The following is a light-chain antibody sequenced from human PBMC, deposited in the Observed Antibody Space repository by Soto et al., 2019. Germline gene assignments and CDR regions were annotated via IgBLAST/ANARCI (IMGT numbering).Light chain of an antibody. J-gene: IGKJ3*01. V-gene: IGKV3-11*01. CDR1: QSVSTY. CDR2: DAS. Sequence: EIVLTQSPATLSLSPGERATLSCRASQSVSTYLAWYQQKPGQDPRLLIYDASNRDTGIPARFSGSGSGTEVTLTINSRAPEDFAVYYCQQRRNWPGAFGPGTKLDIK. CDR3: QQRRNWPGA.